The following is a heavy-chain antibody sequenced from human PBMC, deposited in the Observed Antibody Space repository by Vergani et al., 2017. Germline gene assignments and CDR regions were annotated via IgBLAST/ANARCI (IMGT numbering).Heavy chain of an antibody. CDR3: VREGSYCGSTTCRNPSYVYYYHMDV. V-gene: IGHV3-33*01. D-gene: IGHD2-21*01. CDR2: IYYDGSKK. CDR1: GFTFGPYA. J-gene: IGHJ6*03. Sequence: QVQLVESGGGVVRPGSSLRPPCQSPGFTFGPYAMPWVPQAPAKGLDGVPIIYYDGSKKDYADPVKGRFTISRDSSRNTLDLLMSSLRAEDTAIYYCVREGSYCGSTTCRNPSYVYYYHMDVWGEGTTVTVSS.